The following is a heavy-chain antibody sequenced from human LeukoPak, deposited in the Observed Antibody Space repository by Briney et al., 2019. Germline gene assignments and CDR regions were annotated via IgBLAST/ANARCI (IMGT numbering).Heavy chain of an antibody. Sequence: PGVSLRLSCAASGFTFSSYAMHWVRQAPGKGLEWVAVISYDGSNKYYADSVKGRFTISRDNSKNTLYLQMNSLRAEDTAVYYCAKPRGYGWRSYYLYGMDVWGQGTTVTVSS. V-gene: IGHV3-30-3*01. J-gene: IGHJ6*02. D-gene: IGHD3-10*01. CDR1: GFTFSSYA. CDR2: ISYDGSNK. CDR3: AKPRGYGWRSYYLYGMDV.